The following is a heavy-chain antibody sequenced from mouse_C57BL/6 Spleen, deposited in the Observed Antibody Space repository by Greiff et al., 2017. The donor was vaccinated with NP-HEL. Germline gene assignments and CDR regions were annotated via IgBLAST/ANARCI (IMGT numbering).Heavy chain of an antibody. J-gene: IGHJ2*01. V-gene: IGHV1-76*01. CDR2: IYPGSGNT. CDR3: ARLYDSFDY. D-gene: IGHD2-3*01. Sequence: VQLQQSGAELVRPGASVKLSCKASGYTFTDYYINWVKQRPGQGLEWIARIYPGSGNTYYNEKFKGKATLTAEKSSSTAYMQLSSLTSEDSAVYFCARLYDSFDYWGQCTTLTVSS. CDR1: GYTFTDYY.